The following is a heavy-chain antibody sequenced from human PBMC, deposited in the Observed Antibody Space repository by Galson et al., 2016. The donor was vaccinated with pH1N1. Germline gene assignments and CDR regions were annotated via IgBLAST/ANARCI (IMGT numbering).Heavy chain of an antibody. CDR2: IYYSGST. D-gene: IGHD5-18*01. Sequence: ETLSLTCIVSGGSISSYYWSWIRQPPGKGLEWIGYIYYSGSTNYNPSLTSRVTISVDTSKNQFSLKLSSVTAADTAVYYCARDREYNYGYYDHAFDIWGQGTMVTVSS. CDR1: GGSISSYY. V-gene: IGHV4-59*01. CDR3: ARDREYNYGYYDHAFDI. J-gene: IGHJ3*02.